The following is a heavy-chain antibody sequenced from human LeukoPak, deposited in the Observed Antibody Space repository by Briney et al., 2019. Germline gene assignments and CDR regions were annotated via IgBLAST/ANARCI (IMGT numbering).Heavy chain of an antibody. J-gene: IGHJ4*02. CDR2: IRYDGSNK. CDR3: AKGGHANDFWSGIDY. V-gene: IGHV3-30*02. Sequence: GGSLRLSCAASGFTFSSYGMHWVRQAPGKGLEWVAFIRYDGSNKYYADSVKGRFTISRDNSKNTLYLQMNSLRAEDTAVYYCAKGGHANDFWSGIDYWGQGTLVTVSS. CDR1: GFTFSSYG. D-gene: IGHD3-3*01.